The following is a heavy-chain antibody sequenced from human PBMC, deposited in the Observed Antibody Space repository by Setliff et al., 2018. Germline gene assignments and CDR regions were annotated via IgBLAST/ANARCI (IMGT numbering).Heavy chain of an antibody. D-gene: IGHD3-3*01. J-gene: IGHJ5*02. CDR3: ARAGPTVTFFRVLVISWWDP. CDR2: IYHSGST. CDR1: GYSIRSGYY. V-gene: IGHV4-38-2*01. Sequence: SETLSLTCAVSGYSIRSGYYWGWIRQPPGKGLEWIGSIYHSGSTYYNPSLKSRVTISVDTSKNQFSLKLSSVTAADTATYYCARAGPTVTFFRVLVISWWDPWGQGSLVTVSS.